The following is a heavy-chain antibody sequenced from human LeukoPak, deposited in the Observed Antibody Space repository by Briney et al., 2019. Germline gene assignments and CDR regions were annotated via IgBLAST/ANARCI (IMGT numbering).Heavy chain of an antibody. J-gene: IGHJ4*02. CDR2: INIDATST. CDR1: GFSFSSYL. Sequence: PGGSLRLSCVASGFSFSSYLMHWVRQAPGKGLVWVSRINIDATSTTYADSVKGRFTISRDNAKNTLYLQMNNLRAEDTAIYYCARVWRTVAARELGSWGQGTLVTVSA. CDR3: ARVWRTVAARELGS. V-gene: IGHV3-74*03. D-gene: IGHD1-26*01.